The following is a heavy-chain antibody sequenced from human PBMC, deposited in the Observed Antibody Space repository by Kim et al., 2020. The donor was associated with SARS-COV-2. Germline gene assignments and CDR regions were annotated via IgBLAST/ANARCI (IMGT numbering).Heavy chain of an antibody. CDR1: GFIFSNAW. CDR2: IKRKTDGGTT. D-gene: IGHD3-16*01. CDR3: TTLGALDY. Sequence: GGSLRLSCAASGFIFSNAWMSWVRQAPGKGLEWVGSIKRKTDGGTTDYVAPVKGRFTISRDDSKNTLYLQMNSLKTEDTAVYYCTTLGALDYWGQGTLVTVSS. J-gene: IGHJ4*02. V-gene: IGHV3-15*01.